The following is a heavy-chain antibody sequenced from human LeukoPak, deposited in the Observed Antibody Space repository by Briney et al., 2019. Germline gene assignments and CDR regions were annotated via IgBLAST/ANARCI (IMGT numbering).Heavy chain of an antibody. V-gene: IGHV4-59*08. CDR1: GGSITGYY. CDR3: ARGLYPYYFGY. Sequence: SETLSLTCTVSGGSITGYYWSWIRQPPGKGLEWIGYVFYSGTTLYNPSVKSRVTMSVDTSKTQFSLKLTSVTAADTAVYYCARGLYPYYFGYWGQGTLVTVSS. D-gene: IGHD2-2*02. J-gene: IGHJ4*02. CDR2: VFYSGTT.